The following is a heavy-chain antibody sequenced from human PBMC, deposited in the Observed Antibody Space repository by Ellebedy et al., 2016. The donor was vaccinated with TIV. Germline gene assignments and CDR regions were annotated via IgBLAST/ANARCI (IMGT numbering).Heavy chain of an antibody. CDR3: VRDWPGRYEARSWFDP. CDR1: NGSVNNHY. V-gene: IGHV4-4*07. J-gene: IGHJ5*02. D-gene: IGHD3-9*01. CDR2: IYTGGST. Sequence: SETLSLXCTVSNGSVNNHYWHWIRQSAGKELEWIGQIYTGGSTNYNPSLTSRVNMSVDTSKNQFSLKLDSVTAADTAVYYCVRDWPGRYEARSWFDPWGQGTQVTVSS.